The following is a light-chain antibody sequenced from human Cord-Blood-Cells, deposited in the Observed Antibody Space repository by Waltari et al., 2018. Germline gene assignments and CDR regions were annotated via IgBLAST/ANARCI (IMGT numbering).Light chain of an antibody. Sequence: QSVLTQPPSASGTPGQRVTLSCSGRSSNIGSTYVSWYQQLPGTAPKLLIYRNNQRPSGVPARFSGSKSGTSASLAISGLRSEDEADYYCAAWDDSLSGWVFGGGTKLTVL. CDR2: RNN. J-gene: IGLJ3*02. V-gene: IGLV1-47*01. CDR3: AAWDDSLSGWV. CDR1: SSNIGSTY.